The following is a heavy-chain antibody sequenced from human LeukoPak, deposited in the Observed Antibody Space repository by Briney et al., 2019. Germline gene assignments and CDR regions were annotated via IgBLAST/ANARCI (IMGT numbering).Heavy chain of an antibody. CDR2: INHSGSA. CDR3: ARGRGIYYDSSGPLSTFDY. V-gene: IGHV4-34*01. J-gene: IGHJ4*02. Sequence: PSETLSPTCAVYGGSFSGYYWSWIRQPPGKGLEWIGEINHSGSADYNPSLKSRVTTSVDTSKNQFSLKLTSVTAADTAVYYCARGRGIYYDSSGPLSTFDYWGQGTLVTVSS. D-gene: IGHD3-22*01. CDR1: GGSFSGYY.